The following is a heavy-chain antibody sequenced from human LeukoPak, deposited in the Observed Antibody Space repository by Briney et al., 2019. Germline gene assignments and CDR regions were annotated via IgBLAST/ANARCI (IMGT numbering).Heavy chain of an antibody. CDR3: ARVVITFGGVIQPTDY. D-gene: IGHD3-16*02. V-gene: IGHV3-33*01. J-gene: IGHJ4*02. CDR2: IWYDGSNK. CDR1: GFTFSSYG. Sequence: GGSLRLSCAASGFTFSSYGMHWVRQAPGKGLEWVAVIWYDGSNKYYADSVKGRFTISRDNAKNSLYLQMNSLRAEDTAVYYCARVVITFGGVIQPTDYWGQGTLVTVSS.